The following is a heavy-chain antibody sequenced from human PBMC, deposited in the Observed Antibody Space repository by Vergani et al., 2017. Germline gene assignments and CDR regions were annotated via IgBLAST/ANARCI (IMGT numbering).Heavy chain of an antibody. D-gene: IGHD3-10*01. V-gene: IGHV3-23*01. Sequence: EVQLLESGGGLVQPGGSLRLSCAASGFTFSSYAMSWVRQAPGKGLEWVSAISGSGGSTYYADSVKGRFTISRDNSKNTLYLQMNSLRAEDTAVYYCAKGSGTMVRGVITKGNWFDPWGQGTLVTVSS. CDR2: ISGSGGST. CDR1: GFTFSSYA. J-gene: IGHJ5*02. CDR3: AKGSGTMVRGVITKGNWFDP.